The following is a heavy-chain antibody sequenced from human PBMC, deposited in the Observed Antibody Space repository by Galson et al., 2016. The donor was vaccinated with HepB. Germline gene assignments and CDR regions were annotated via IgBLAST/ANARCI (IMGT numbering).Heavy chain of an antibody. CDR3: ARDLGAVAGTVAGPFDN. Sequence: SVKVSCKASGYIFTTYGISWVRQAPGQGLEWMGRINVHNGNTNYAQNLQGKVTMTTHTPTRTAYMELRSLRSDDTAVYYCARDLGAVAGTVAGPFDNWGQGTLVTVSP. D-gene: IGHD6-19*01. J-gene: IGHJ4*02. V-gene: IGHV1-18*01. CDR1: GYIFTTYG. CDR2: INVHNGNT.